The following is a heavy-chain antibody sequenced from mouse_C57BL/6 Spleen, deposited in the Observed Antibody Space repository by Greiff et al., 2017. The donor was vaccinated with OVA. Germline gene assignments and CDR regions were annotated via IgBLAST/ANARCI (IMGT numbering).Heavy chain of an antibody. D-gene: IGHD2-2*01. J-gene: IGHJ4*01. Sequence: QVQLQQPGAELVKPGASVKLSCKASGYTFTSYWMHWVKQRPGQGLEWIGMIHPISGSTNYNEKFKSKATLTVDKSSSTAYMRRSSLKSEDSAVYYCAREGLREGMDDWGKGTSVTVSS. V-gene: IGHV1-64*01. CDR1: GYTFTSYW. CDR2: IHPISGST. CDR3: AREGLREGMDD.